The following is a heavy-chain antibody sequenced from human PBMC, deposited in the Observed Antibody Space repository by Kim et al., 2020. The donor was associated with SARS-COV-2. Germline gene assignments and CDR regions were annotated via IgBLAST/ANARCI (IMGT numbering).Heavy chain of an antibody. CDR2: IYYSGST. V-gene: IGHV4-39*01. D-gene: IGHD6-13*01. CDR1: GGSISSSSYY. CDR3: ATSLAAAEDY. J-gene: IGHJ4*02. Sequence: SETLSLTCTVSGGSISSSSYYWGWIRQPPGKGLEWIGSIYYSGSTYYNPSIKSRVTISVDTSKNQFSLKLSSVTAADTAVYYCATSLAAAEDYWGQGTLVTVSS.